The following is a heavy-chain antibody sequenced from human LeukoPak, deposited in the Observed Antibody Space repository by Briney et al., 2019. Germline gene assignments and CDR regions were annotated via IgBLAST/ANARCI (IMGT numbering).Heavy chain of an antibody. CDR2: IWSDGNNR. Sequence: SGGSLRLSCAASGFTFGNYGMHWVRQATGKGLEWVSFIWSDGNNRFYAASVKGRFTISRDNSKSMLYLQMDSLRPEDTAVYYCAKDPGASVSGFHMDVWGKGTTVIVSS. CDR3: AKDPGASVSGFHMDV. CDR1: GFTFGNYG. J-gene: IGHJ6*03. D-gene: IGHD2-8*02. V-gene: IGHV3-30*02.